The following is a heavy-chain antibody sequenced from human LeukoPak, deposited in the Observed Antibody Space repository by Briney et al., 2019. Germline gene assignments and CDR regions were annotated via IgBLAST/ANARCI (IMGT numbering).Heavy chain of an antibody. Sequence: PSETLSLTCTVSGGSISSYYWSWIRQPAGKGLEWIGRIYTSGSTNYNPSLKSRVTMSVDTSKNQFSLKLSSVTAADTAAYYCARDRIVGATLDYFDYWGQGTLVTVSS. CDR1: GGSISSYY. CDR2: IYTSGST. CDR3: ARDRIVGATLDYFDY. D-gene: IGHD1-26*01. J-gene: IGHJ4*02. V-gene: IGHV4-4*07.